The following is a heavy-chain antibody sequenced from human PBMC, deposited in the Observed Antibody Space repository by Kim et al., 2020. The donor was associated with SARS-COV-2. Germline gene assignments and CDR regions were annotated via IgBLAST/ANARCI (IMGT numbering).Heavy chain of an antibody. CDR3: ARDTPDWESYYYYGMDV. Sequence: GGSLRLSCAASGFTFSSYSMNWVRQAPGKGLEWVSYISSSSSTIYYADSVKGRFTISRDNAKNSLYLQMNSLRDEDTAVYYCARDTPDWESYYYYGMDVWGQGTTVTVSS. D-gene: IGHD3-9*01. V-gene: IGHV3-48*02. CDR1: GFTFSSYS. J-gene: IGHJ6*02. CDR2: ISSSSSTI.